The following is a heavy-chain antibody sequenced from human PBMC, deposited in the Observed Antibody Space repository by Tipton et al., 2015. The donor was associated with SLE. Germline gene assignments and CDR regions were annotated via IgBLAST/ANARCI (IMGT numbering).Heavy chain of an antibody. Sequence: TLSLTCTVSGVSVSSGGYYLNWIRQHPGKGLEWIGCIHSRGSTYYTPSPKSRLTMSVDTSNNQFFMRLSSATAADTAVYYCAREVTTITDSDAFDIWGQGTMVTVSS. J-gene: IGHJ3*02. V-gene: IGHV4-31*03. CDR3: AREVTTITDSDAFDI. CDR2: IHSRGST. D-gene: IGHD2-21*02. CDR1: GVSVSSGGYY.